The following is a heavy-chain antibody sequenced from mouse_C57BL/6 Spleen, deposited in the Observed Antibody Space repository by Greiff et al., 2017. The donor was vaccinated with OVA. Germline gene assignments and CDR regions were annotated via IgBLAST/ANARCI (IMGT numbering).Heavy chain of an antibody. D-gene: IGHD1-1*01. CDR2: IYPGDGDT. J-gene: IGHJ2*01. V-gene: IGHV1-82*01. CDR3: ARSYGSSFDYFDY. Sequence: VQVVESGPELVKPGASVKISCKASGYAFSSSWMNWVKQRPGKGLEWIGRIYPGDGDTNYNGKFKGKATLTADKSSSTAYMQLSSLTSEDSAVYFCARSYGSSFDYFDYWGQGTTLTVSS. CDR1: GYAFSSSW.